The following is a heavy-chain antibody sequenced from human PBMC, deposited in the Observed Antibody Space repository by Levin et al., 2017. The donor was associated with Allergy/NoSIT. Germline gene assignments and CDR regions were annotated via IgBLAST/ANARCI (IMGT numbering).Heavy chain of an antibody. CDR1: GFTFSRYA. CDR3: ARGGQGCSSPSCYTNWFDP. Sequence: RTGGSLRLSCAASGFTFSRYAMHWVRQAPGKGLQWVAVISYDGSNQHYADSVRGRFTISRDSSQNTLYLQMNSLRTEDTAVYYCARGGQGCSSPSCYTNWFDPWGQGTLVTVSS. J-gene: IGHJ5*02. V-gene: IGHV3-30*04. D-gene: IGHD2-2*02. CDR2: ISYDGSNQ.